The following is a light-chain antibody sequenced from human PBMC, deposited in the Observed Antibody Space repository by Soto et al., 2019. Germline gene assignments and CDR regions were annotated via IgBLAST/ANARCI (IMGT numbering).Light chain of an antibody. Sequence: QSVLTQPASVPGSPGQSITISCAGTSSDVGSHPLVSWYQQHPGKAPKLMISEDTKRPSGVSNRFSGSKSGNMASLTISGLQAEDEADYYCCAFTSAGTWVFGGRTKLTVL. CDR2: EDT. CDR3: CAFTSAGTWV. V-gene: IGLV2-23*01. J-gene: IGLJ3*02. CDR1: SSDVGSHPL.